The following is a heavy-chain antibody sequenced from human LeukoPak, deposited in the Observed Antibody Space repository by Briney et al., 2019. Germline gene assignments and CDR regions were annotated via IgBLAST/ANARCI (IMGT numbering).Heavy chain of an antibody. D-gene: IGHD2-8*02. J-gene: IGHJ4*02. Sequence: ASVEVSCKASGYTFTNNDINWVRQATGQGIEWMGWVSPDSGDTGYAPNFRGRVTMTTDTSINTAYMELTSLTSEDTAIYYCTRGRAAGGWGQGTLVTVSS. CDR2: VSPDSGDT. CDR1: GYTFTNND. V-gene: IGHV1-8*01. CDR3: TRGRAAGG.